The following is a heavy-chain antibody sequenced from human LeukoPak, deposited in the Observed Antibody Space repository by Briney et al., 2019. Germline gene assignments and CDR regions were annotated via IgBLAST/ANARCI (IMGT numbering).Heavy chain of an antibody. Sequence: ASVKVSCKASGYTFTSYGISWVRQAPGQGLEWMGWISAYNGNTNYAQKLQGRVTMTTDTSTSTAYMELRSLRSDDTAVYYRARDLRGSYYYDSSGYYSFDYWGQGTLVTVSS. CDR3: ARDLRGSYYYDSSGYYSFDY. D-gene: IGHD3-22*01. J-gene: IGHJ4*02. CDR2: ISAYNGNT. CDR1: GYTFTSYG. V-gene: IGHV1-18*01.